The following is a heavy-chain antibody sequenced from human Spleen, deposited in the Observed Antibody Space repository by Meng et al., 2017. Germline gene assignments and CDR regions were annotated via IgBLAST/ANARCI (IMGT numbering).Heavy chain of an antibody. CDR2: IIPLYGAV. CDR3: ARSSPDFWSGFDP. D-gene: IGHD3-3*01. Sequence: SVKVSCKASGYTFTSYYMHWVRQAPGQGLEWMGGIIPLYGAVDYAQNFQGRVTITADRSTSTAYMEVSSLRSEDTAVYYCARSSPDFWSGFDPWGQGTLVTVSS. V-gene: IGHV1-69*06. CDR1: GYTFTSYY. J-gene: IGHJ5*02.